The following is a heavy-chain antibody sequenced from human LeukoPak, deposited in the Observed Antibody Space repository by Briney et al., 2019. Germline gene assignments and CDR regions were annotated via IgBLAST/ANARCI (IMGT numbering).Heavy chain of an antibody. V-gene: IGHV3-21*01. Sequence: GGSLRLSCAASGFTFSSYSMNWVRQAPGKGLEWGSSISSSSSYIYYAHSVKGRFTISRDNAKNSLYLQMNSLRAEDTAVYYCARTHCSSTSCYSHNWFDPWGQGTLVTVSS. CDR3: ARTHCSSTSCYSHNWFDP. J-gene: IGHJ5*02. CDR1: GFTFSSYS. D-gene: IGHD2-2*02. CDR2: ISSSSSYI.